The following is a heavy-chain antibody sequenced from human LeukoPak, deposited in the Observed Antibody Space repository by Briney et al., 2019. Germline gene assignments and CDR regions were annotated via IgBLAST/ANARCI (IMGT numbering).Heavy chain of an antibody. D-gene: IGHD1-1*01. CDR1: GDSMTTYY. V-gene: IGHV4-4*07. CDR2: IYPSGDT. Sequence: VKPSETLSLTCTVSGDSMTTYYWSWLRQPAGKGLEWIGRIYPSGDTNSNPTLESRVTMSLDTSKKQFSLRLTSVTAADTAVYFWWRGTFLGTWSWFCFSGFGPWGPGTLVTVSS. CDR3: WRGTFLGTWSWFCFSGFGP. J-gene: IGHJ5*02.